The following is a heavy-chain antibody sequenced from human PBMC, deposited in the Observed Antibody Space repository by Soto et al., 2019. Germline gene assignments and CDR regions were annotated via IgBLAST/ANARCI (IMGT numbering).Heavy chain of an antibody. D-gene: IGHD2-2*01. CDR1: DSSICSGDYY. CDR2: IYYSGST. J-gene: IGHJ5*02. V-gene: IGHV4-39*01. Sequence: PSETLPLTCTVSDSSICSGDYYWSWIRQPPGKGLEWIGSIYYSGSTYYNPSLKSRVTISVDTSKNQFSLKLSSVTAADTAVYYCARRPIVVVPAARGSWFDPWGQGTLVTVSS. CDR3: ARRPIVVVPAARGSWFDP.